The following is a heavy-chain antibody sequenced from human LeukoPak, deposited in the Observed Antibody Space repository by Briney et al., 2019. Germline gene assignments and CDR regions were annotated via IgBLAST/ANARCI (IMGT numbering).Heavy chain of an antibody. J-gene: IGHJ5*02. Sequence: PGRSLRLSCAASGFTFSTSTMHWVRQGPGKGLEWVAVISFDGSNKYYADSVKGRFTISRDNSKHTLSLQMNSLRAEDTAVYYCARDGTYGDLVSWGQGTLVTVSS. CDR1: GFTFSTST. CDR3: ARDGTYGDLVS. D-gene: IGHD4-17*01. V-gene: IGHV3-30-3*01. CDR2: ISFDGSNK.